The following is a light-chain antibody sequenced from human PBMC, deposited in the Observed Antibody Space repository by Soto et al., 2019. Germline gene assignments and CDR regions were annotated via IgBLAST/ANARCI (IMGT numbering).Light chain of an antibody. J-gene: IGLJ3*02. Sequence: QSVLTQPPSASGTPGQRVTFSCSGSNSNIGANTVNWYQQLPGAAPKLLMYSHSQRPSGVPDRFSGSKSGTSASLAISGLQSEDEADYYCAAWDDSLHGPVFGGGTKVTVL. CDR2: SHS. V-gene: IGLV1-44*01. CDR3: AAWDDSLHGPV. CDR1: NSNIGANT.